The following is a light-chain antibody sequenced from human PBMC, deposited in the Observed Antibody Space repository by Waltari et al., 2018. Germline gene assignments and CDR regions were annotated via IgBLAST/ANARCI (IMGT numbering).Light chain of an antibody. V-gene: IGKV3-20*01. CDR3: QQYGSSLT. J-gene: IGKJ4*01. Sequence: EIVLTQSPDTLSLSPGERATLSCRASQSVSRSYLAWYQQKPGQAPRLLIYGASSRATGIPDRFSGSGSGTDFTLTISRLEPEDFAVYYCQQYGSSLTSGGGTKVEIK. CDR1: QSVSRSY. CDR2: GAS.